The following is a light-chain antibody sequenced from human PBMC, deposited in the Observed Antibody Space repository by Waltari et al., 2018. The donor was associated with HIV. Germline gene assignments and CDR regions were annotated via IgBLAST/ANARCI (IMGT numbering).Light chain of an antibody. J-gene: IGLJ2*01. V-gene: IGLV2-8*01. Sequence: QSALTQPPPASGPPGQSVTIPYTGASSDLGVYNPVSWYQPRPGKAPKVIISEVSKRSSGVPNRFSGSTSGNTASLTVSGLQADDEAEYFCSFYGGSNILVFGGGTKLTVL. CDR3: SFYGGSNILV. CDR2: EVS. CDR1: SSDLGVYNP.